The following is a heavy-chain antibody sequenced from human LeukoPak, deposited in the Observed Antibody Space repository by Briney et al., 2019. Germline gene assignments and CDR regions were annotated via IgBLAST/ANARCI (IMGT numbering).Heavy chain of an antibody. D-gene: IGHD6-6*01. CDR1: GFTISSYS. Sequence: PGGSLRLSCAASGFTISSYSMNWVRQAPGKGLEWVSSISSSSSYIYYADSVKGRFTISRDNAKNSLYLQTNSLRAEDTAVYYCAKGIAARPEIDYWGQGTLVTVSS. CDR3: AKGIAARPEIDY. J-gene: IGHJ4*02. CDR2: ISSSSSYI. V-gene: IGHV3-21*01.